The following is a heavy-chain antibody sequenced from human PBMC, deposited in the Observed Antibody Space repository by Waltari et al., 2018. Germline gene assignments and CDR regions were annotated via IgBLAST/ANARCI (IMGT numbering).Heavy chain of an antibody. Sequence: QVQLQESGTGLVKPSETLSLTCAVSGYSSSSGYYWGWIRQPPGKGLEWIGSIYHSGSTYYNPSLKSRVTISVDTSKNQFSLKLSSVTAADTAVYYCARESVIAAAGTVGDFDYWGQGTLVTVSS. J-gene: IGHJ4*02. V-gene: IGHV4-38-2*02. CDR2: IYHSGST. CDR1: GYSSSSGYY. D-gene: IGHD6-13*01. CDR3: ARESVIAAAGTVGDFDY.